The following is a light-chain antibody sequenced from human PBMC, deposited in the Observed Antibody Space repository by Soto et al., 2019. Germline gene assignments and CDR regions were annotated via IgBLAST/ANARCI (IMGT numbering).Light chain of an antibody. J-gene: IGKJ1*01. V-gene: IGKV1-5*03. CDR1: QSIGIW. CDR3: QQDDESSWT. Sequence: IQMTQSPSTLSASVGDRVAITCRASQSIGIWLAWYQQKPGKAPRFLIYKASSLESGVPSRFSSSGSGTAFTFTIRRQHPDDNSTYYCQQDDESSWTFGQGTKVEIQ. CDR2: KAS.